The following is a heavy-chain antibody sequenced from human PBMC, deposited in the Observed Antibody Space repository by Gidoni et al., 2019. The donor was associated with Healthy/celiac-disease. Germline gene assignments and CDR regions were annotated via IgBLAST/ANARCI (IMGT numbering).Heavy chain of an antibody. V-gene: IGHV1-18*01. CDR2: ISAYNGNT. Sequence: QVQLVQSGAEVKKPGASVKVSCKASGYTFTSYGISWVRQAPGQGLEWMGWISAYNGNTNYAQKLQGRVTMTTDTSTSTAYMELRSLRSDDTAVYYCARDRRDIVVVPAAPHDAFDIWGQGTMVTVSS. CDR3: ARDRRDIVVVPAAPHDAFDI. J-gene: IGHJ3*02. CDR1: GYTFTSYG. D-gene: IGHD2-2*01.